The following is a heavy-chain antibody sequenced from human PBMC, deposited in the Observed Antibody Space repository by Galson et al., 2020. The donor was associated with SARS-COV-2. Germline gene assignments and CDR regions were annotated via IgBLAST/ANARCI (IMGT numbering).Heavy chain of an antibody. CDR2: IKKRADYYAT. CDR3: TCILVAHVRIPGRRGYNQHLSFDH. V-gene: IGHV3-73*01. D-gene: IGHD1-1*01. CDR1: GFLFSASS. J-gene: IGHJ4*02. Sequence: GESPKIPCAAPGFLFSASSMHWVRQAPGKGPEWVGHIKKRADYYATAYTASVIGRFTISRDDSTNMAYSQMDSLKPEDTAVYFCTCILVAHVRIPGRRGYNQHLSFDHWCQGVLVTVAS.